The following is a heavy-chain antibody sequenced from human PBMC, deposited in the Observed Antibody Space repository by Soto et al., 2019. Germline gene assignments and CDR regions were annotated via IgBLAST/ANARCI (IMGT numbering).Heavy chain of an antibody. CDR3: ARDPSGYRNDEDDY. V-gene: IGHV1-69*08. CDR1: AGTFSSYT. J-gene: IGHJ4*02. D-gene: IGHD1-1*01. CDR2: IIPILGIA. Sequence: QVQLVQSGAEVKRRGSSMKVSCKASAGTFSSYTISWVRQAPGQGLEWMGRIIPILGIANYAQKFQGRVTITADESASTAYMELSSLRSEDTAVYYCARDPSGYRNDEDDYWGQGTLVTVSS.